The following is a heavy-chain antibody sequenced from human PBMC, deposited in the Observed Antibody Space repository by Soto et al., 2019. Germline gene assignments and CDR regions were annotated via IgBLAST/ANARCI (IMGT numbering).Heavy chain of an antibody. V-gene: IGHV3-7*03. Sequence: EVQLVESGGGLVQPGGSLRLSCVASGFTLNKYWMSWVRQAPGKGREWVANMKQDGSERNYVDSVKGRFTISRDNAKNSLYLQMNSLRAEDTAVYYCARPRSSSYYYYYALDVWGQGTTVTVSS. D-gene: IGHD6-6*01. J-gene: IGHJ6*02. CDR3: ARPRSSSYYYYYALDV. CDR1: GFTLNKYW. CDR2: MKQDGSER.